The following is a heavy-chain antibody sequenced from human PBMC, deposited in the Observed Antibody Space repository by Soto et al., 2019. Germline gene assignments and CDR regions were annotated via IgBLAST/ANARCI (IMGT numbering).Heavy chain of an antibody. Sequence: GSLRLSCATSGFTFSHYAMSWIRQPPGKGLEWIGYVYHTGRTSYNPSLKSRVSISMDTSKNQFSLNLDSVTAADTAVYFCARDFAYFDSWGQGTLVTVSS. J-gene: IGHJ4*02. CDR1: GFTFSHYA. V-gene: IGHV4-59*01. D-gene: IGHD3-3*01. CDR3: ARDFAYFDS. CDR2: VYHTGRT.